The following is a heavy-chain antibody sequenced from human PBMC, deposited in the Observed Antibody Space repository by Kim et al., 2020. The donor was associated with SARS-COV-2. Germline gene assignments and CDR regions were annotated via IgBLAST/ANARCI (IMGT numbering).Heavy chain of an antibody. CDR3: ARHFPLHPNCFDP. J-gene: IGHJ5*02. D-gene: IGHD4-4*01. Sequence: YNPPLESRVTIPIDTSKNQFSLNRSSVTAADTALCHCARHFPLHPNCFDPWGQGILVTVSS. V-gene: IGHV4-59*08.